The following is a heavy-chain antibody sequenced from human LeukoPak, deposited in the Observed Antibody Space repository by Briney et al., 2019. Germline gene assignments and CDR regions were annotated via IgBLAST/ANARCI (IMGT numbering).Heavy chain of an antibody. D-gene: IGHD2-2*01. Sequence: SVKVSCKASGGTFSSYAISWVRQAPGQGLEWMGGIIPIFGTANYAQKFQGRVTITADESTSTAYMELSSLRSDDTAVYYCARDPKMLQYQPSGSYYYGMDVWGQGTTVTVSS. CDR3: ARDPKMLQYQPSGSYYYGMDV. J-gene: IGHJ6*02. CDR1: GGTFSSYA. CDR2: IIPIFGTA. V-gene: IGHV1-69*13.